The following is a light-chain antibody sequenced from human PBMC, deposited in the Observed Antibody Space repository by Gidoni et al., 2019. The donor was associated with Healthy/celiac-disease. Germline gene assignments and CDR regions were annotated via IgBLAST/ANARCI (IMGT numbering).Light chain of an antibody. CDR1: SSDVGGYNY. CDR3: SSYTSSSTVV. V-gene: IGLV2-14*01. CDR2: EVS. Sequence: QSALTQHAPLPGSPGQAITISCTGTSSDVGGYNYVSWYQQHPGKAPKLMIYEVSNRPSGVSNRFSGSKSGNTASLTISGLQAEDEADYYCSSYTSSSTVVFGGGTKLTVL. J-gene: IGLJ2*01.